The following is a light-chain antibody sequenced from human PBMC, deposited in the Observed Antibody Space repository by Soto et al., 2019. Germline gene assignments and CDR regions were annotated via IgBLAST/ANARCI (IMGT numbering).Light chain of an antibody. V-gene: IGKV3-20*01. CDR1: QSVNNNY. CDR2: GAS. CDR3: QQYGSSPPYT. Sequence: EFVLTQSPGTLSLSPGERATLSCRASQSVNNNYLAWYQQKPGQAPRLLIYGASSRATGIPDRFSGSGSGTDFTLTISRLEPEDFAVYYCQQYGSSPPYTFGQGTRLDIK. J-gene: IGKJ2*01.